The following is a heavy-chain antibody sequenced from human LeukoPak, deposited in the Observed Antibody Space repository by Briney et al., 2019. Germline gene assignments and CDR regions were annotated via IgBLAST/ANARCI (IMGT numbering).Heavy chain of an antibody. V-gene: IGHV3-30*02. CDR3: AKKRSIVVVPAASDAFDI. J-gene: IGHJ3*02. CDR1: GFTFSSYG. CDR2: IRYDGSNK. D-gene: IGHD2-2*01. Sequence: GGSLRLSCAASGFTFSSYGVHWVRQAPGKGLEWVAFIRYDGSNKYYADSVKGRFTISRDNSKNTLYLQMNSLRAEDTAVYYCAKKRSIVVVPAASDAFDIWGQGTMVTVSS.